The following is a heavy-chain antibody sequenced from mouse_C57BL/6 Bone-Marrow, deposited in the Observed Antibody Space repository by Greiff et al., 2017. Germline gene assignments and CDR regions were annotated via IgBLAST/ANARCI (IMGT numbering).Heavy chain of an antibody. Sequence: DVQLQESGPGLVKPSQSLSLTCSVTGYSITSGYYWNWIRQFPGNKLEWIGYISYDGSNNYNPSLKNRISITRDTSKNQFFLKLNSVTTEDTATYYCARDGYDAMDYWGQGTSVTVSS. CDR2: ISYDGSN. J-gene: IGHJ4*01. CDR3: ARDGYDAMDY. CDR1: GYSITSGYY. V-gene: IGHV3-6*01.